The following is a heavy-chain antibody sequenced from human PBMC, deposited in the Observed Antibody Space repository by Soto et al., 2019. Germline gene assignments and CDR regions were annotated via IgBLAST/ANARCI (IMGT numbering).Heavy chain of an antibody. J-gene: IGHJ2*01. CDR1: GYTLTELS. V-gene: IGHV1-24*01. D-gene: IGHD6-6*01. CDR2: FDPEDGET. CDR3: ATTSRPLMYSSSSWYWYFDL. Sequence: GASVKVSCKVSGYTLTELSMHWVRQAPGKRLERMGGFDPEDGETIYAQKFQGRVTMTEDTSTDTAYMELSSLRSEDTAVYYCATTSRPLMYSSSSWYWYFDLWGRGTLVTVSS.